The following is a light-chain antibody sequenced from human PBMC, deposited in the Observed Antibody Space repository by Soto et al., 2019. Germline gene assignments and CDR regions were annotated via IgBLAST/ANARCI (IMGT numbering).Light chain of an antibody. J-gene: IGLJ2*01. CDR1: SSDVGGYDY. Sequence: QSALTQPASVSGSPGQSITISCTGTSSDVGGYDYVSWYQQHPGKAPKVMIYDVSNRPSGVSNRFSGSKSGNTASLTISGLQPEDEADYYCSSYTTTSTVLFGGGTKVTVL. V-gene: IGLV2-14*01. CDR3: SSYTTTSTVL. CDR2: DVS.